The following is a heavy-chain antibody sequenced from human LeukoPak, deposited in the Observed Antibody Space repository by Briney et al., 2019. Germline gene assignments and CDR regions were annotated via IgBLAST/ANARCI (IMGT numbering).Heavy chain of an antibody. CDR2: INQDGSKK. V-gene: IGHV3-7*01. CDR3: AGTWSLYDAFDI. CDR1: EFTFSSYW. Sequence: PGGALRLSCAASEFTFSSYWMSWVRQAPGKGLEWVANINQDGSKKYSVDSVKGRFTISRDNAKNSLYLQRNSLRAEDTAVYYCAGTWSLYDAFDIWGQGTMVTVSS. D-gene: IGHD6-13*01. J-gene: IGHJ3*02.